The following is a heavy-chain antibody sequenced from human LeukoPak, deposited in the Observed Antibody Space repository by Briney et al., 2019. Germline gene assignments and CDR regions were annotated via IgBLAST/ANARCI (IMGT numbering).Heavy chain of an antibody. Sequence: ASVKVSCKASGYTFTSYYMHWVRQAPGQGLEWMGWMNPNSGNTGYAQKFQGRVTMTRNTSISTAYMELSSMRSEDTTVYYCARGTRRITISGQGYWGQGTLVTVSS. CDR2: MNPNSGNT. J-gene: IGHJ4*02. V-gene: IGHV1-8*02. D-gene: IGHD3-3*01. CDR1: GYTFTSYY. CDR3: ARGTRRITISGQGY.